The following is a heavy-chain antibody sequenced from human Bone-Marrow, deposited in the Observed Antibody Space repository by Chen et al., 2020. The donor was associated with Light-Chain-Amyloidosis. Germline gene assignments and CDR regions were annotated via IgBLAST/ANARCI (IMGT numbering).Heavy chain of an antibody. CDR1: GFSVSRSY. CDR2: IYSGGST. Sequence: EVQLVESGGGLVQPGRSLRLSCAASGFSVSRSYMSWVRQAPGKGLEWVSLIYSGGSTYYADFVKGRFTISRDSSKNTVYLQMNSLRAEDTALYYCATEGRDPGYSYGYLNYWGQGTLVTVSS. J-gene: IGHJ4*02. D-gene: IGHD5-18*01. V-gene: IGHV3-53*01. CDR3: ATEGRDPGYSYGYLNY.